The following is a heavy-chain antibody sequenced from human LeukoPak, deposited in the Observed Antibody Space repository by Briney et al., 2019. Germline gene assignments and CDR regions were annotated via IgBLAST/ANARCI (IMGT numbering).Heavy chain of an antibody. Sequence: SQTLSLTCTVSGGSISSGSYYWSWIRQPAGKGLEWIGRIYTSGSTNYSPSLKSRVTISVDTSKNQFSLKLSSVTAADTAVYYCARRFSTEDTAMDTEFDYWGQGTLVTVSS. J-gene: IGHJ4*02. CDR1: GGSISSGSYY. D-gene: IGHD5-18*01. V-gene: IGHV4-61*02. CDR3: ARRFSTEDTAMDTEFDY. CDR2: IYTSGST.